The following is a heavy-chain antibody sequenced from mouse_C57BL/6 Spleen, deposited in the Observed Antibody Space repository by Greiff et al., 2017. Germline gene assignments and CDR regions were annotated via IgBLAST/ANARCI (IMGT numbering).Heavy chain of an antibody. CDR2: IDPSDSYT. V-gene: IGHV1-59*01. Sequence: QVQLQQPGAELVRPGTSVKLSCKASGYTFTSYWMHWVKQRPGQGLEWIGVIDPSDSYTNYNQKFKGKATLTVDTSSSTAYMQLSSLTSEDSAVYYCARLGKRGYYYAMDYWGQGTSVTVSS. CDR3: ARLGKRGYYYAMDY. J-gene: IGHJ4*01. CDR1: GYTFTSYW. D-gene: IGHD2-1*01.